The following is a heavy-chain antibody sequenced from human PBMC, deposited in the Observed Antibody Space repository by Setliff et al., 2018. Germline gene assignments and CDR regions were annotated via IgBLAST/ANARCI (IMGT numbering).Heavy chain of an antibody. D-gene: IGHD2-2*01. J-gene: IGHJ5*02. V-gene: IGHV1-69*06. Sequence: SVKVSCKASGGTFSSYAISWVRQAPGQGLEWMGRIIPIFGTANYAQKFQGRVTITADKSTSTAHMELSSLRSEDTAVYYCAREKGPAAHWNWFDPWGQGTLVHRLL. CDR1: GGTFSSYA. CDR3: AREKGPAAHWNWFDP. CDR2: IIPIFGTA.